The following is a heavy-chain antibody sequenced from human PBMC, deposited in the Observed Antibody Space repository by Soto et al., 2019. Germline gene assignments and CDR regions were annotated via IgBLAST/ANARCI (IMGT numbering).Heavy chain of an antibody. J-gene: IGHJ4*02. Sequence: ASVKVSCKASGYTFTSYGISWVRQAPGQGLEWMGWISAYNGNTNYAQKLQGRVTMTTDTSTSTAYMELRSLRSDDTAVYYCARDGYYDSSGYRSDFDYWGRGTLVTVSS. V-gene: IGHV1-18*01. D-gene: IGHD3-22*01. CDR1: GYTFTSYG. CDR2: ISAYNGNT. CDR3: ARDGYYDSSGYRSDFDY.